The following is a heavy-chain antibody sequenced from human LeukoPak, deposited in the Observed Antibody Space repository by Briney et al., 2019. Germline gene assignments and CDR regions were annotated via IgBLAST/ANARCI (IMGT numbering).Heavy chain of an antibody. CDR2: MNPNSANT. CDR3: ARRNKDDDNFRLVDY. CDR1: GYTFTSYD. V-gene: IGHV1-8*01. D-gene: IGHD5-24*01. J-gene: IGHJ4*02. Sequence: ASVKVSCKASGYTFTSYDINWVRQATGQGLEWMGWMNPNSANTGYAQKFQGRVTMTRTTSISTAYMELSSLKSADTAVYYCARRNKDDDNFRLVDYWGQGTLVTVSS.